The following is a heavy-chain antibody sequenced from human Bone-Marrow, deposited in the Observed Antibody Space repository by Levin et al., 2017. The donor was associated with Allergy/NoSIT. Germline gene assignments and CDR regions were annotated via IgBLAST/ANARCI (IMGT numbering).Heavy chain of an antibody. CDR3: ARDQGYCSGGSCYDY. CDR2: IYYTGST. CDR1: GGSIGSGGYY. Sequence: SETLSLTCTVSGGSIGSGGYYWPWIRHHPGTGLEWIGYIYYTGSTFYNPSLKSRVIISIDTSKSPFSLTPISVTAADTAVYYCARDQGYCSGGSCYDYWGQGALVTVSS. J-gene: IGHJ4*02. D-gene: IGHD2-15*01. V-gene: IGHV4-31*03.